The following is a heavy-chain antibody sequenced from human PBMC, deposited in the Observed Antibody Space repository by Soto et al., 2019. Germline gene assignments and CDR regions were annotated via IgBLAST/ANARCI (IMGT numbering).Heavy chain of an antibody. V-gene: IGHV2-5*02. Sequence: QITLKESGPTLVKPTQTLTLTCTFSGFSLSTSGVGVGWIRQPPGKALEWLALIYWDDDKRSSPSLKSRLTITKDTSKNQVVLTMTNMDPVDTATYYCAHRRDCTITSCYGAFDYWGQGTLVTVSS. CDR2: IYWDDDK. CDR1: GFSLSTSGVG. D-gene: IGHD2-2*01. CDR3: AHRRDCTITSCYGAFDY. J-gene: IGHJ4*02.